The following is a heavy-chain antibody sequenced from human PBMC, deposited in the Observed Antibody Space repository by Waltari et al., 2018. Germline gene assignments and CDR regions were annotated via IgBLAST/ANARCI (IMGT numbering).Heavy chain of an antibody. J-gene: IGHJ4*02. V-gene: IGHV4-59*01. Sequence: QVQLQESGPGLVKPSETLSLTCTVSGDSMSNNPWSWIRQPPGKGLEWIAYIYYSGSTDYNPSLKSRVTLSVDTSKNQFSLKLSSVTAADTAVYFCARGTGSSWYYFDSWGQGTLVTVSS. CDR3: ARGTGSSWYYFDS. CDR1: GDSMSNNP. D-gene: IGHD2-15*01. CDR2: IYYSGST.